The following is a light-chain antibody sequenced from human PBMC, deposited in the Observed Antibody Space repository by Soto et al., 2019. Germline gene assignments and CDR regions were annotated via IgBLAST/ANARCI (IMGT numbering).Light chain of an antibody. CDR2: GAL. Sequence: EIVMTQSPATLSVSPGERATLSCRASQSVSSNLAWYQQKPGQAPRLLIYGALTRATGIPARFSGSGSGTEFTLTISSLQSEDFAVYYCQQYNNWPALTFGGGTKVEIK. CDR3: QQYNNWPALT. CDR1: QSVSSN. J-gene: IGKJ4*01. V-gene: IGKV3-15*01.